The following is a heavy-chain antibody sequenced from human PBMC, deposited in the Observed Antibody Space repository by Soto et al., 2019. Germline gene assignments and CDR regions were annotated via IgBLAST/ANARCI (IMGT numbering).Heavy chain of an antibody. Sequence: TGGSLRLSCAASGFTFSSYWMHWVRQAPGKGLVWVSRIDPDGVTTTYADSVKGRFTISRDNARNTLFLQMNSLGVEDTAVYYCARAVAYNYGNLNSWGQGALVTVS. V-gene: IGHV3-74*03. CDR2: IDPDGVTT. CDR3: ARAVAYNYGNLNS. CDR1: GFTFSSYW. D-gene: IGHD5-18*01. J-gene: IGHJ4*02.